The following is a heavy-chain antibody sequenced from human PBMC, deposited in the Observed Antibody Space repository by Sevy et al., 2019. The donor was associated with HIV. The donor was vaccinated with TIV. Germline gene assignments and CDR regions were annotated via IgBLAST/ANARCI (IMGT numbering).Heavy chain of an antibody. V-gene: IGHV4-59*01. J-gene: IGHJ4*02. CDR3: ARLGPYYYGSGSYWDY. D-gene: IGHD3-10*01. CDR2: IYYSGST. CDR1: GGSISSYY. Sequence: SETLSLTCTVSGGSISSYYWSWIRQPPGKGLEWIGYIYYSGSTNYNPSLKSRVTISVDTSKNQFSLKLSSVTAADTAVYYCARLGPYYYGSGSYWDYWGQGTLVTVSS.